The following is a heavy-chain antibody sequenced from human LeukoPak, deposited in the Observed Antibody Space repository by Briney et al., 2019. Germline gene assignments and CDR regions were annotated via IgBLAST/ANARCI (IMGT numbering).Heavy chain of an antibody. J-gene: IGHJ3*02. CDR3: ARDPGLWWELHFAFDI. Sequence: GGSLRLSCAASGFTFSSYGMHWVRQAPGKGLEWVAVISYDGSNKYYADSVKGRFTISRDNSKNTLYLQMNSLRAEDTAVYYCARDPGLWWELHFAFDIWGQGTMVTVSS. CDR1: GFTFSSYG. V-gene: IGHV3-30*03. D-gene: IGHD1-26*01. CDR2: ISYDGSNK.